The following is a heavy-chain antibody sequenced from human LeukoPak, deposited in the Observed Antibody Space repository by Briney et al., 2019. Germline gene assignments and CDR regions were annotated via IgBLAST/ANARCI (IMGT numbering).Heavy chain of an antibody. D-gene: IGHD1-26*01. CDR3: VKDVGGSYAFDY. CDR2: INDNGGRT. V-gene: IGHV3-64D*09. CDR1: GFTFSRYA. Sequence: GGSLRLSCSASGFTFSRYAMHWVRQAPGKGLEYVSGINDNGGRTHYGDSVKGRFSISRDNSKNTLHLQMSTLRAEDTALYYCVKDVGGSYAFDYWGQGILVTVTS. J-gene: IGHJ4*02.